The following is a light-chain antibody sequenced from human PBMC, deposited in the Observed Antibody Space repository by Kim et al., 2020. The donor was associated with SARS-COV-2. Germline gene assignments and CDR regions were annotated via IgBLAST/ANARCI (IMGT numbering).Light chain of an antibody. CDR1: ESVRRK. V-gene: IGKV3D-15*01. CDR2: GGS. J-gene: IGKJ2*03. CDR3: QQYSNWPPYS. Sequence: VFPGERAAFSCRASESVRRKVAWYQQKPGQAPRLLIYGGSTRATGIPAKFSGSGWGTEFTLTISSLQSDDSAVYYCQQYSNWPPYSFGQGTKLEI.